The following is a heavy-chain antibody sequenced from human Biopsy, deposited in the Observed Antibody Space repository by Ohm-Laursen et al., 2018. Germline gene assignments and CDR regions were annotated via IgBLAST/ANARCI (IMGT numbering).Heavy chain of an antibody. CDR3: AREDEGLLRALDL. CDR2: IYTIGDT. CDR1: GASMTGYF. J-gene: IGHJ3*01. D-gene: IGHD3-3*01. V-gene: IGHV4-4*07. Sequence: GTLSLTCTVSGASMTGYFWAWVRQPAGKGLEWIGHIYTIGDTTYNPSLESRVTMSLDTSKNQFSLKMTALTAADTAVYFCAREDEGLLRALDLWGQGTMVTVSS.